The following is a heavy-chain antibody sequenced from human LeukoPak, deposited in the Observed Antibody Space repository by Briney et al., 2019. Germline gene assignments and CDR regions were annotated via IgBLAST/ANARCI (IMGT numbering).Heavy chain of an antibody. CDR1: GFTFSSYW. CDR3: ARMRFSRSYYMDV. Sequence: PGRSLRLSCAASGFTFSSYWMSWVRQAPGKGLEWVANIKQDGSEKYYVDSVKGRFTISRDNAKNSLYLQMNSLRAEDTAVYYCARMRFSRSYYMDVWGKGTTVTVSS. J-gene: IGHJ6*03. CDR2: IKQDGSEK. V-gene: IGHV3-7*01. D-gene: IGHD3-3*01.